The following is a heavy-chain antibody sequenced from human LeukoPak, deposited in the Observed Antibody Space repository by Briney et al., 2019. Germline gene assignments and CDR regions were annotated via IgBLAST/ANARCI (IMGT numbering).Heavy chain of an antibody. CDR1: GYTFSGYY. CDR3: ARDREAVGVSEY. D-gene: IGHD6-13*01. CDR2: INPNSGGT. J-gene: IGHJ4*02. Sequence: ASVKVSCKASGYTFSGYYMNWVRQAPGQGLEGMGWINPNSGGTNYAQKFQGRVTMTRDTSISTVYMELSRLRSDDTAVYYCARDREAVGVSEYWGQGTLVTVSA. V-gene: IGHV1-2*02.